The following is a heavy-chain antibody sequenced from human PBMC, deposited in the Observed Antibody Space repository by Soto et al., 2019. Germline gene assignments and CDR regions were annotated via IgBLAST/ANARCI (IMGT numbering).Heavy chain of an antibody. CDR3: ARDLGARGEDNWFDP. CDR2: INPSGGST. Sequence: GASVKVSCKASGYTFTSYYMHWVRQAPGQGLEWMGIINPSGGSTSYAQKFQGRVTMTRDTSTSAVYMELSSLRSEDTAVYYCARDLGARGEDNWFDPWGQGTLVTVSS. D-gene: IGHD3-16*01. V-gene: IGHV1-46*01. CDR1: GYTFTSYY. J-gene: IGHJ5*02.